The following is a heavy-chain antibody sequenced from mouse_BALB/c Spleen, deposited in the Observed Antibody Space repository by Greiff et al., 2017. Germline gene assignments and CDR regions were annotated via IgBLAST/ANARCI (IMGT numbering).Heavy chain of an antibody. V-gene: IGHV1-14*01. CDR3: ARWLFLGRRGDYAMDY. J-gene: IGHJ4*01. CDR1: GYTFTSYV. Sequence: VQLQQSGPELVKPGASVKMSCKASGYTFTSYVMHWVKQKPGQGLEWIGYINPYNDGTKYNEKFKGKATLTSDKSSSTAYMELSSLTSEDSAVYYCARWLFLGRRGDYAMDYWGQGTSVTVSS. D-gene: IGHD3-1*01. CDR2: INPYNDGT.